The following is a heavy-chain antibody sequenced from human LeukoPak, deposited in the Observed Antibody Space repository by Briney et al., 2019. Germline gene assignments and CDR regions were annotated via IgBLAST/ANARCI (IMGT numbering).Heavy chain of an antibody. Sequence: PGGSLRLSCAASGFALSSYWMQWVRQAPGKGLVWFSLINSDGSSTTYADSVKGRFTISRDNAKNTLYLQMNSLTAEDTAVYYCARGGYNAGFDCWGQGTLVTVSS. CDR3: ARGGYNAGFDC. J-gene: IGHJ4*02. V-gene: IGHV3-74*01. CDR2: INSDGSST. CDR1: GFALSSYW. D-gene: IGHD1-14*01.